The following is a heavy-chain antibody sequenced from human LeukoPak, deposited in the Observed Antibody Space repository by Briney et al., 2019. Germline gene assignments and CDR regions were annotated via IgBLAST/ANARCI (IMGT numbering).Heavy chain of an antibody. V-gene: IGHV4-59*01. CDR2: IYYSGNA. D-gene: IGHD4-17*01. CDR1: GGSISIYY. CDR3: ARVSLEDGDANFDY. J-gene: IGHJ4*02. Sequence: SETLSLTCTVSGGSISIYYWSWIRQPPGKGLERIGYIYYSGNAKYNPSLKSRVTISVYTSKNQFSLKLSSVTAADTAVYYCARVSLEDGDANFDYWGQGTLVTVSS.